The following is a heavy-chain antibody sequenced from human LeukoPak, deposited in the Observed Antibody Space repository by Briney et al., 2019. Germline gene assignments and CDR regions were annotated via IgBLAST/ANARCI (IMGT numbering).Heavy chain of an antibody. Sequence: SETLSLTCTVSGDSISTYYWNWIRQSPERGLEWIGYIHSSGITYYNPALKSRVAISIDTSKNQFSLELNSVTAADTAMYFCARDTIRTDEPPFDVWGQGTMVTVSS. CDR2: IHSSGIT. D-gene: IGHD3-3*01. CDR1: GDSISTYY. J-gene: IGHJ3*01. V-gene: IGHV4-59*01. CDR3: ARDTIRTDEPPFDV.